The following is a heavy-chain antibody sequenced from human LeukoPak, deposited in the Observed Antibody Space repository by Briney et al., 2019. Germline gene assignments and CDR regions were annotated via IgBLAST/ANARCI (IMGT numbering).Heavy chain of an antibody. CDR3: ARDSTVTGYLGEDGMDV. V-gene: IGHV1-18*01. J-gene: IGHJ6*02. Sequence: ASVKVSCKASGYTFTTYGISWVRQAPGQGLEWMGWISGHNGNTQYAQKLQDRVTMTTDTATNTAHMELRNLRSDDAAVYYCARDSTVTGYLGEDGMDVWGQGTTVTVS. D-gene: IGHD3-9*01. CDR2: ISGHNGNT. CDR1: GYTFTTYG.